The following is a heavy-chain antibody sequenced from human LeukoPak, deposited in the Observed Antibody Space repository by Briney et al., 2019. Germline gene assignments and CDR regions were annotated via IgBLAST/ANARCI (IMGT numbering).Heavy chain of an antibody. CDR3: ARDRRDVERYYYYGMDV. D-gene: IGHD5-24*01. V-gene: IGHV3-66*02. CDR2: IYSGGST. J-gene: IGHJ6*02. CDR1: GFTVSSNY. Sequence: PGGSLRLSCAASGFTVSSNYMSWVRQAPGKGLEWVSVIYSGGSTYYADSVKGRFTISRDNSKKTLYLQMNSLRAEDTAVYYCARDRRDVERYYYYGMDVWGQGTTVTVSS.